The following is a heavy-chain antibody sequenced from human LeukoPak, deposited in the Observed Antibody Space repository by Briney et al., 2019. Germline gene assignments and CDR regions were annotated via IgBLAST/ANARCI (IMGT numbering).Heavy chain of an antibody. CDR2: INHSGST. Sequence: SETLSLTCAVYGGSFSGYYWSWIRQPPGKGLEWIGEINHSGSTNYIPSLKSRVTISVDTSKNQFSLKLSSVTAADTAVYYCARVRLLNYYYYYGMDVWGQGTTVTVSS. CDR1: GGSFSGYY. CDR3: ARVRLLNYYYYYGMDV. D-gene: IGHD3-22*01. J-gene: IGHJ6*02. V-gene: IGHV4-34*01.